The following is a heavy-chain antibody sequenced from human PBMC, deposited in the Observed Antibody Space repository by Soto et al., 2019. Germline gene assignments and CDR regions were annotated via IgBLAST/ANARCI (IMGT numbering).Heavy chain of an antibody. Sequence: QVQLVESGGGVVQPGRSLRLSCAASGFTFSSYGMHWVRQAPVRGLEWVAVISYDGSYKYYADSVKGRFTISRDNSKNTLYLQMNSLRAEDTAVYYCAKWNGGFDYWGQGTLVTVSS. CDR1: GFTFSSYG. J-gene: IGHJ4*02. D-gene: IGHD3-16*01. CDR3: AKWNGGFDY. V-gene: IGHV3-30*18. CDR2: ISYDGSYK.